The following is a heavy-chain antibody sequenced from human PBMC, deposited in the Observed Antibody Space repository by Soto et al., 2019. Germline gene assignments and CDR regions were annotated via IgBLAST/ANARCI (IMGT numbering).Heavy chain of an antibody. CDR2: ISAYNGKT. Sequence: QVQLVQSGAEVKKPGASVKVSCKTSGYPFTSYGIHWVRQAPGQGPEGMGWISAYNGKTSYTQKFQGRVNMTTDASTSTAYMELRSLRSDDTAVYYCARARLIAVTGLLHYWGQGTLVTVSS. V-gene: IGHV1-18*01. D-gene: IGHD6-19*01. J-gene: IGHJ4*02. CDR1: GYPFTSYG. CDR3: ARARLIAVTGLLHY.